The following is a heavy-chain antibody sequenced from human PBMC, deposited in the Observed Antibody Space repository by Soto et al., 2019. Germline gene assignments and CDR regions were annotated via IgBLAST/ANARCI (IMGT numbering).Heavy chain of an antibody. D-gene: IGHD3-3*01. CDR3: ARGPGITIFGVLIPTWNY. Sequence: ASVKVSCKASGYTFTSYAMHWVRQAPGQRLEWMGWINAGNGNTKYSQKFQGRVTITRDTSASTAYMELSSLRSEDTAVYYCARGPGITIFGVLIPTWNYWCQGPLVTVSS. CDR2: INAGNGNT. CDR1: GYTFTSYA. V-gene: IGHV1-3*01. J-gene: IGHJ4*02.